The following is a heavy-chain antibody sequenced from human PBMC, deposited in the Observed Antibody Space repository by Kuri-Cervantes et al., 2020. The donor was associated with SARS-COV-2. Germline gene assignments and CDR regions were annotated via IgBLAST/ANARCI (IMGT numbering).Heavy chain of an antibody. J-gene: IGHJ3*02. Sequence: ESLKISCNVSGGSISSGSYYWGWIRQPPGKGLEWIANINYIGSTYSNPFLKSRLTISVDTSTNRYSLKLNSVTAADTAVYYCARIAVVISVAFDIWGQGKGVNVSS. CDR2: INYIGST. CDR3: ARIAVVISVAFDI. V-gene: IGHV4-39*01. CDR1: GGSISSGSYY. D-gene: IGHD3-22*01.